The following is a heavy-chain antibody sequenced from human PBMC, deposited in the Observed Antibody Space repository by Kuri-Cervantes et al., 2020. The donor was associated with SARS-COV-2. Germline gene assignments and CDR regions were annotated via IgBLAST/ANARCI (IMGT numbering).Heavy chain of an antibody. Sequence: ASVKVSCKVSGYTLTELSMHWVRQAPGKGLEWMGGFDPEDGETIYAQKFQGRVTMTEDTSTDTAYMELSSLRSEDTAVYYCATVGYCSSTSCYNWFDPWGQGTLVTVSS. J-gene: IGHJ5*02. CDR3: ATVGYCSSTSCYNWFDP. CDR2: FDPEDGET. V-gene: IGHV1-24*01. D-gene: IGHD2-2*01. CDR1: GYTLTELS.